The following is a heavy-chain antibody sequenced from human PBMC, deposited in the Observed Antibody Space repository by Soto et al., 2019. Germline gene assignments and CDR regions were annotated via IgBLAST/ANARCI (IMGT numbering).Heavy chain of an antibody. Sequence: SETLSLTCAVSGGSISSGGYSWSWILQPPGKGLEWIGYIYHSGSTYYNPSLKSRVTISVDRSKNQFSLKLSSVTAADTAVYYCARVTAAAGDFDYWGQGTLVTVSS. CDR3: ARVTAAAGDFDY. CDR2: IYHSGST. J-gene: IGHJ4*02. D-gene: IGHD6-13*01. V-gene: IGHV4-30-2*01. CDR1: GGSISSGGYS.